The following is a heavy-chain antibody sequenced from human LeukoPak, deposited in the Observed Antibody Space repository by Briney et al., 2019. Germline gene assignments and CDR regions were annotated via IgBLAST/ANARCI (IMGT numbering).Heavy chain of an antibody. J-gene: IGHJ5*02. Sequence: ASVKVSCKASGYTFTSYDINWVRQATGQGLEWMGWMNPNSGNTGYAQKFQGRVTMTRNTSISTAYMELSSLRSEDTAAYYCARRGHSSGNWFDPWGQGTLVTVSS. CDR2: MNPNSGNT. CDR1: GYTFTSYD. D-gene: IGHD6-19*01. CDR3: ARRGHSSGNWFDP. V-gene: IGHV1-8*01.